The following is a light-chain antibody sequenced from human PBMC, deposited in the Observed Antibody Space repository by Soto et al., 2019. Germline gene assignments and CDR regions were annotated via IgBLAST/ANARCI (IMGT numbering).Light chain of an antibody. Sequence: DIVMTQSPDSLAVSLGERATIHCKSSQSVLYSSNNKNYLAWYQQRPGQPPKLLIYWAYTRESGFPDRFSGTRSGTDFTLTSTSLQAGDVAVYYCQQYESTPPTFGQGTKLEIK. CDR1: QSVLYSSNNKNY. V-gene: IGKV4-1*01. J-gene: IGKJ2*01. CDR3: QQYESTPPT. CDR2: WAY.